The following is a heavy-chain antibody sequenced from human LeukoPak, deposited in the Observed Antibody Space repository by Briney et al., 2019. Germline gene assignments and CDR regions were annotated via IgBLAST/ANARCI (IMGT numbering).Heavy chain of an antibody. CDR1: GYTFTNYG. Sequence: GASVKVSCKASGYTFTNYGVSWVRQAPGQGLEWMGWISAYNGNTDYAQKLQGRVTMTTDTSTSTAYMELRSLRSDVTAVYYCARVLAYCSSTSCHDYWGQGTLVTVYS. J-gene: IGHJ4*02. CDR2: ISAYNGNT. V-gene: IGHV1-18*01. D-gene: IGHD2-2*01. CDR3: ARVLAYCSSTSCHDY.